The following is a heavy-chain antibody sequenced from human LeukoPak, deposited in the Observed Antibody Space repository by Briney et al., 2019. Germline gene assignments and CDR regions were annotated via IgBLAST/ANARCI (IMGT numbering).Heavy chain of an antibody. CDR2: IYYTGST. J-gene: IGHJ3*02. Sequence: PSETLSLTCTVSGGSISSYYWSWIRQPPGKGLEWIGYIYYTGSTNYNPSLKSRVTISVDTSKNQFSLKLSSVTAADTAVYYCARENYYDSSGFASRAFDIWGQGTMVTVSS. D-gene: IGHD3-22*01. CDR3: ARENYYDSSGFASRAFDI. CDR1: GGSISSYY. V-gene: IGHV4-59*01.